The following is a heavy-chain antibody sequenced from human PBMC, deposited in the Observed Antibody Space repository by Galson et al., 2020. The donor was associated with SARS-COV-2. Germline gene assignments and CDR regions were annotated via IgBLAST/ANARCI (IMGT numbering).Heavy chain of an antibody. CDR2: IYYTGRA. V-gene: IGHV4-61*01. CDR1: GGSVSRATYY. J-gene: IGHJ6*02. D-gene: IGHD3-10*01. Sequence: TETLSLTCPVSGGSVSRATYYWNWIRQPPGKGLEWIGYIYYTGRADYNPSLKSRVIILVDTSKNQFSLKLSSVTAADTAVYYCVRYYYGSGSMYGLDVWGQGTTVTVSS. CDR3: VRYYYGSGSMYGLDV.